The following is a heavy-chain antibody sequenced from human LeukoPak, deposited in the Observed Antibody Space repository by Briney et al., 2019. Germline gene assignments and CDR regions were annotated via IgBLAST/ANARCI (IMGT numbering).Heavy chain of an antibody. CDR2: MNPNSGNT. V-gene: IGHV1-8*01. J-gene: IGHJ6*03. CDR3: ARVPYYYGSGSYYTGGYYYYYYYYMDV. CDR1: GYTFTSYD. Sequence: VASVKVSCKASGYTFTSYDINWVRQATGQGLEWMGWMNPNSGNTGYAQKFQGRVTMTRNTSISTAYMELSSLRSEDTAVYYCARVPYYYGSGSYYTGGYYYYYYYYMDVWGKGTTVTISS. D-gene: IGHD3-10*01.